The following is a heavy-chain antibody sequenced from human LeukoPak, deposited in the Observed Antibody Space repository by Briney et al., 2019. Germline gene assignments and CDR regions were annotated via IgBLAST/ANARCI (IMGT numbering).Heavy chain of an antibody. Sequence: PGGSLRLSCAASGFTFSSYAMHWVRQAPGKGLEWVAVISYDGSNKYYADSVEGRFTISRDNSKNTLYLQMNSLRAEDTAVYYCARDMVTMVRGVIFGYYYYYYGMDVWGQGTTVTVSS. D-gene: IGHD3-10*01. CDR2: ISYDGSNK. V-gene: IGHV3-30-3*01. CDR3: ARDMVTMVRGVIFGYYYYYYGMDV. J-gene: IGHJ6*02. CDR1: GFTFSSYA.